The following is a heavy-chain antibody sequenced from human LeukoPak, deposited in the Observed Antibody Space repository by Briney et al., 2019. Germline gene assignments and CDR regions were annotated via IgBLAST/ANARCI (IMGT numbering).Heavy chain of an antibody. V-gene: IGHV3-33*01. Sequence: GGSLRLSCAASGFTFSSYGMHWARQAPGKGLEWEAVIWYDGSNKYYADSVKGRFTISRDNSKNTLYLQMNSLRAEDTAVYYCARSDIVVVPAAIGYAIDYWGQGTLVTVSS. CDR2: IWYDGSNK. D-gene: IGHD2-2*02. J-gene: IGHJ4*02. CDR3: ARSDIVVVPAAIGYAIDY. CDR1: GFTFSSYG.